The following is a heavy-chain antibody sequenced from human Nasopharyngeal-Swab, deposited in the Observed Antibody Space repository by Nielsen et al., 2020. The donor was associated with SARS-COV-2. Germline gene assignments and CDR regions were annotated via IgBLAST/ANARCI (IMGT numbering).Heavy chain of an antibody. Sequence: SGPTLVKPTQTLTLTCTFSGFSLSNSGVGEGWIRQPPGKALEWLALIYWDDDKRYSPSLKSRLTITKDTSKNQVVLTMTNMDPVDTATYYCARQGDYDILTGYGYWGQGTLVTVSS. CDR3: ARQGDYDILTGYGY. J-gene: IGHJ4*02. CDR2: IYWDDDK. CDR1: GFSLSNSGVG. D-gene: IGHD3-9*01. V-gene: IGHV2-5*02.